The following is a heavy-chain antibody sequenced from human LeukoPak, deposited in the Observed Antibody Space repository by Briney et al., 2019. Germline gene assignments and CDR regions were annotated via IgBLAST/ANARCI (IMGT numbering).Heavy chain of an antibody. CDR3: ARDRGYSTYYFDY. CDR1: GFTFSGYG. J-gene: IGHJ4*02. D-gene: IGHD3-22*01. CDR2: IWYDGSNK. Sequence: GRSLRLSCAASGFTFSGYGMHWVRQAPGKGLEWVAVIWYDGSNKYYADSVKGRFTITRDNSKNTLYLQMNSLRAEDTAVYYCARDRGYSTYYFDYWGQGTLVTVSS. V-gene: IGHV3-33*01.